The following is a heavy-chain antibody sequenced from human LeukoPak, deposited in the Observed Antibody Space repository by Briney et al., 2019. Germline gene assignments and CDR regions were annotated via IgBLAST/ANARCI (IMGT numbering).Heavy chain of an antibody. J-gene: IGHJ4*02. D-gene: IGHD6-13*01. Sequence: SETLSLTCTVSGGSIGSYSWSWIRQPPGKGLEWIGFIYYTGSSTYNPSLKSRVTISLDTSKNQFSLKLSSVTAADTAVYYCARGVIAAAGDYFDYWGQGTLVTVSS. CDR1: GGSIGSYS. CDR3: ARGVIAAAGDYFDY. V-gene: IGHV4-59*08. CDR2: IYYTGSS.